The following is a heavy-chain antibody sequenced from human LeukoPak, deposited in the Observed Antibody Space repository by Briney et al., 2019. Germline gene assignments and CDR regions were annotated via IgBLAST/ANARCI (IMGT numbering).Heavy chain of an antibody. D-gene: IGHD3-10*01. CDR3: ARDLSFGAPYNWFDP. Sequence: GGSLRLSCTASGFTFSNYAMSWVRQAPGKGLEWVSNISGNGGSTYYADSVKGRFTISRDDSKNTLYLQMNNLRAEDTAVYYCARDLSFGAPYNWFDPWGQGTLVTVSS. J-gene: IGHJ5*02. V-gene: IGHV3-23*01. CDR1: GFTFSNYA. CDR2: ISGNGGST.